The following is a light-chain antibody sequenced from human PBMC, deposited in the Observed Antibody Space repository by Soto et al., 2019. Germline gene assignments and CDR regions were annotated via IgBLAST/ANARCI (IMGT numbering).Light chain of an antibody. CDR3: MQALQTPT. Sequence: DIVMTQSPLSLPVTPGEPASISCKSSQSLLHTNGYNYLDWYLQKPGQSPQLLIYLGSNRASGVPDRFSGSGSRTDFTLKITRVEGEDVGVYYCMQALQTPTFGQGTKVEIK. V-gene: IGKV2-28*01. CDR2: LGS. CDR1: QSLLHTNGYNY. J-gene: IGKJ1*01.